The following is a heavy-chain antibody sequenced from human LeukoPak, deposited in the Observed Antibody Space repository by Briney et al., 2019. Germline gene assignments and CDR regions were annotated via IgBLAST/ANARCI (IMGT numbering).Heavy chain of an antibody. D-gene: IGHD2-15*01. Sequence: PGGSLRLSCTASGFTFSSSAMRWVRQAPGKGLEWLSTISDNGGTTYYADSVKGRFTISRDNSKNTLYLQMNSLRAEDTAVYYCAKDGLPGVYNWLDPWGQGTLVTVSS. CDR1: GFTFSSSA. CDR2: ISDNGGTT. V-gene: IGHV3-23*01. J-gene: IGHJ5*02. CDR3: AKDGLPGVYNWLDP.